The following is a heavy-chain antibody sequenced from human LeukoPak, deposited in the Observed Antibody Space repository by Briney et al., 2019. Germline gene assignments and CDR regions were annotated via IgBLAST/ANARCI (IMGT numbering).Heavy chain of an antibody. J-gene: IGHJ4*02. D-gene: IGHD1-1*01. CDR3: ARDLDRY. V-gene: IGHV3-66*02. CDR2: IYSGGST. Sequence: GGSLRLSCAASGFTANNNYMSWVRQAPGKGLEWVSVIYSGGSTYYADSVKGRFTISRDKSKNTLYLQMNSLRVEDTAVYYCARDLDRYWGQGTLVTVSP. CDR1: GFTANNNY.